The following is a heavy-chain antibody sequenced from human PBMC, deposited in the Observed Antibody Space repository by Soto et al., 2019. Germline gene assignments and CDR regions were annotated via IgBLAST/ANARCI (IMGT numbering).Heavy chain of an antibody. D-gene: IGHD3-10*01. CDR1: GGSFSGYQ. CDR3: ARGLIVWFGELSRRGGYYSYMDV. J-gene: IGHJ6*03. CDR2: INDSGNI. V-gene: IGHV4-34*01. Sequence: QVQLQQWGAGLLKPSETLSLTCAVYGGSFSGYQWSWIRQTPGKGLEWIGEINDSGNITYNPSLKSRVTILVDTAKKQMSLKLSSVTAADTAVYYCARGLIVWFGELSRRGGYYSYMDVWGKGTTVTVSS.